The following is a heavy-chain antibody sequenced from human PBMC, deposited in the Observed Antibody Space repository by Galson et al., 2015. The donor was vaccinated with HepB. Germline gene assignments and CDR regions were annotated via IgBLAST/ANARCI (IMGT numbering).Heavy chain of an antibody. D-gene: IGHD3-3*01. CDR3: ARAPPEYYDFWSGFNWFDP. V-gene: IGHV1-46*01. Sequence: SVKVSCKASGYTFTSYYMHWVRQAPGQGLEWMGIINPSGGSTSYAQKFQGRVTMTRDTSTSTVYMELSSLRSEDTAVYYCARAPPEYYDFWSGFNWFDPWGQGTLVSVSS. J-gene: IGHJ5*02. CDR2: INPSGGST. CDR1: GYTFTSYY.